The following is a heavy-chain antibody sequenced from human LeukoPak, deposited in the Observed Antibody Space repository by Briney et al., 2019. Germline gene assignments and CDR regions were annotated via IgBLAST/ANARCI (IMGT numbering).Heavy chain of an antibody. CDR2: LYHGGST. CDR1: GVIVRSNY. V-gene: IGHV3-66*04. Sequence: GGSLRLSCVGSGVIVRSNYMTWVRQAPGKGLEWVSILYHGGSTYYADSVKGRFTISRDNSKNTLYLQMNSLRADDTAVYYCAKHLGYSTSSGIDYWGQGTLVTVSS. J-gene: IGHJ4*02. CDR3: AKHLGYSTSSGIDY. D-gene: IGHD6-6*01.